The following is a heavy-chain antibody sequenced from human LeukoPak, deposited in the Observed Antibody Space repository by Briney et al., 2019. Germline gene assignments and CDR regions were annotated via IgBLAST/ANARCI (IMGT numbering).Heavy chain of an antibody. Sequence: SETLSLTCAVYGGSFSGYYWSWIRQPPGKGLEWIGYIYYSGSTNYNPSLKSRVTISVDTSKNQFSLKLSSVTAADTAVYYCARDRGGIPYYYDSSGTYFDYWGQGTLVTVSS. V-gene: IGHV4-59*01. CDR2: IYYSGST. CDR1: GGSFSGYY. CDR3: ARDRGGIPYYYDSSGTYFDY. J-gene: IGHJ4*02. D-gene: IGHD3-22*01.